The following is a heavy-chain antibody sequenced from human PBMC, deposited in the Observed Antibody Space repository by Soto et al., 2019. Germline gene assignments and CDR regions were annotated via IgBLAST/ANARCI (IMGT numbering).Heavy chain of an antibody. Sequence: GGSLRLSCAASGFTFSSYAMHWVRQAPGKGLEWVAVISYDGSNKYYADSVKGRFTISRDNSRNTLYLQMNSLRAEDTAVYYCARGYFEYYYGMDVWGQGTTVTVSS. CDR2: ISYDGSNK. D-gene: IGHD3-9*01. V-gene: IGHV3-30-3*01. CDR3: ARGYFEYYYGMDV. J-gene: IGHJ6*02. CDR1: GFTFSSYA.